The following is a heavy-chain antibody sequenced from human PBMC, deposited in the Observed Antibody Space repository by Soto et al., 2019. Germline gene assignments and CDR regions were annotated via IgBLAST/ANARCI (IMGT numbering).Heavy chain of an antibody. Sequence: GSLRLSCAASGFDFSRFWMHWVRQAPGKGLVWVSRIYSDGSGPMYADSVKGRFTISRDNAKSTLYLQMNSLRAEDTAVYYCATLNSFGSDYWGQGSPVT. D-gene: IGHD5-18*01. J-gene: IGHJ4*02. CDR2: IYSDGSGP. V-gene: IGHV3-74*03. CDR1: GFDFSRFW. CDR3: ATLNSFGSDY.